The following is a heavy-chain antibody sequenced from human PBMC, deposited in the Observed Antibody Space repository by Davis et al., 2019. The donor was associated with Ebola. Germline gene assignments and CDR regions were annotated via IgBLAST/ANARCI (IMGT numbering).Heavy chain of an antibody. CDR1: GFTFSDYY. CDR2: IATLGTTK. D-gene: IGHD5-18*01. Sequence: GESLKISCAASGFTFSDYYMTWIRQAPGEGLEWVSNIATLGTTKYYADSVKGRFTISRDNAKNSLYLQMNSLRAEDTAVYYCAREYLGKGRQLWLHYFDYWGQGTLVTVSS. CDR3: AREYLGKGRQLWLHYFDY. J-gene: IGHJ4*02. V-gene: IGHV3-11*01.